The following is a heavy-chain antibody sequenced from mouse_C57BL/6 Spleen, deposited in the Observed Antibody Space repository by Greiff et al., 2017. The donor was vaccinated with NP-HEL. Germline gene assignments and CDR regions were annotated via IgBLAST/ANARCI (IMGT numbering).Heavy chain of an antibody. CDR2: IWSGGSS. V-gene: IGHV2-2*01. Sequence: VKLMESGPGLVQPSQSLSITCTVSGFSLTSYGVHWVRQSPGKGLEWLGVIWSGGSSDYNPAFISRLSTSKDNSTSHVFFKMNSLQADDTAIYYCARNWYGSGYAMDDWGKGTTVTVSS. CDR1: GFSLTSYG. D-gene: IGHD1-1*01. CDR3: ARNWYGSGYAMDD. J-gene: IGHJ4*01.